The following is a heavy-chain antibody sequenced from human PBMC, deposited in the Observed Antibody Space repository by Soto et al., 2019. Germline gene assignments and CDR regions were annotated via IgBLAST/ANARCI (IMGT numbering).Heavy chain of an antibody. Sequence: QVQVVESGGGVVQPGRSLRLSCAASGYTFSNYGMHWVRQAPGKGLEWVAAISYDGSKKYYGDSVKGRFTMSRDNSKNTVYLQMNSMRAEDTAVYHCAKWGTGSYGMDVSGQGTTVTVSS. D-gene: IGHD7-27*01. CDR3: AKWGTGSYGMDV. CDR1: GYTFSNYG. V-gene: IGHV3-30*18. J-gene: IGHJ6*02. CDR2: ISYDGSKK.